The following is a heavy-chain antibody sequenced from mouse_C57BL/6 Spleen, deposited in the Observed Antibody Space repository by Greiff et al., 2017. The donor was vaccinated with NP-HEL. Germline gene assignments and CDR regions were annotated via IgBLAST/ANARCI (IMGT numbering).Heavy chain of an antibody. CDR2: IDPSDSYT. CDR1: GYTFTSYW. Sequence: QVQLQQPGAELVMPGASVKLSCKASGYTFTSYWMHWVKQRPGQGLEWIGEIDPSDSYTNYNQKFKGKSTLTVDKSSSTAYMQLSSLPSEDAAVYDCARGGYGSSPAWFAYWGQGTLVTVSA. J-gene: IGHJ3*01. D-gene: IGHD1-1*01. V-gene: IGHV1-69*01. CDR3: ARGGYGSSPAWFAY.